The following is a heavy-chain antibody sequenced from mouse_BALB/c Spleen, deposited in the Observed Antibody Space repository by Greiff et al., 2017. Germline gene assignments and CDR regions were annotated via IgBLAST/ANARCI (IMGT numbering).Heavy chain of an antibody. D-gene: IGHD1-1*01. Sequence: VQLKQSGPELVKPGASVKISCKASGYSFTGYFMNWVMQSHGKSLEWIGRINPYNGDTFYNQKFKGKATLTVDKSSSTAHMELRSLASEDSAVYYCARSATTVVGEYFDYWGQGTTLTVSS. CDR2: INPYNGDT. V-gene: IGHV1-20*02. J-gene: IGHJ2*01. CDR3: ARSATTVVGEYFDY. CDR1: GYSFTGYF.